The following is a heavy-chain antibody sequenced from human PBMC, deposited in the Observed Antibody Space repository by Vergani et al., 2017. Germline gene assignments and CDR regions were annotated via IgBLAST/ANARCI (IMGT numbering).Heavy chain of an antibody. Sequence: EVQLLESGGGLVQPGGSLRLSCEASGFSFPGYAMSWVRQAPGKGLEWGSSVSGSSATPYYADAVKGRFIISRDNSKNTLHLQMNSLRADATAVYYCTKGSRGYTGYFFDYWGQGTLATVSS. D-gene: IGHD5-12*01. V-gene: IGHV3-23*01. CDR3: TKGSRGYTGYFFDY. J-gene: IGHJ4*02. CDR2: VSGSSATP. CDR1: GFSFPGYA.